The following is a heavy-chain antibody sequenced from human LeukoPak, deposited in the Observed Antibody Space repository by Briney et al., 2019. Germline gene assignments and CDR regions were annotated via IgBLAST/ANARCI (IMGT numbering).Heavy chain of an antibody. Sequence: GGSLRLSCAASGFTFSSYSMNWVLQAPGKGLEWVSSISSSSSYIYYADSVKGRFTISRDNAKNSLYLQMNSLRAEDTAVYYCARALPSPLYSGSYADAFDIWGQGTMVTVSS. CDR1: GFTFSSYS. D-gene: IGHD1-26*01. CDR3: ARALPSPLYSGSYADAFDI. CDR2: ISSSSSYI. J-gene: IGHJ3*02. V-gene: IGHV3-21*01.